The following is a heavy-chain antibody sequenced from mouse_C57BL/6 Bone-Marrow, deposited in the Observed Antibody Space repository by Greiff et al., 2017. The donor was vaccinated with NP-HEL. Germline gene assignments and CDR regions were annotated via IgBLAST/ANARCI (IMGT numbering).Heavy chain of an antibody. D-gene: IGHD1-3*01. CDR3: ARARYRVSHWYFDV. CDR1: GYTFTSYW. Sequence: QVQLQQPGTELVKPGASVKLSCKASGYTFTSYWMHWVKQRPGQGLEWIGNINPSNGGNNYNEKFKSKATLTVDKSSSTAYMQLSSLTSEDSAVEYCARARYRVSHWYFDVWGTGTTVTVSS. V-gene: IGHV1-53*01. CDR2: INPSNGGN. J-gene: IGHJ1*03.